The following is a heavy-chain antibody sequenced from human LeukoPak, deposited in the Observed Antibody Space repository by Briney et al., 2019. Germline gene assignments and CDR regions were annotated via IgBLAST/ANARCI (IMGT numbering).Heavy chain of an antibody. D-gene: IGHD1-26*01. Sequence: SETLSLTCTVSGYSLSSGYYWGWIRQPPGKGLEWIGSVDHSGGTYYNPSLRSRVSISVDTSKNQFSLKLSSVTAADTAVYYCARVWESAFGNWFDPWGQGTLVTVSS. V-gene: IGHV4-38-2*02. CDR1: GYSLSSGYY. J-gene: IGHJ5*02. CDR2: VDHSGGT. CDR3: ARVWESAFGNWFDP.